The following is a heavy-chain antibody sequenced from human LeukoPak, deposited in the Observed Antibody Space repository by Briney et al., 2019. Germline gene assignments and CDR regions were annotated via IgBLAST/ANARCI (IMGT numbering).Heavy chain of an antibody. V-gene: IGHV4-30-2*01. J-gene: IGHJ1*01. Sequence: SETLSLTCAVSGGSISSGGYSWSWIRQPPGKGLEWIGYIYHSGSTYYNPSLKSRVTISVDRSKNQFSLKLSSVTAADTAVYYCARETYYYDTRGVYGYFQDWGQGTLVTVSS. CDR2: IYHSGST. CDR1: GGSISSGGYS. D-gene: IGHD3-22*01. CDR3: ARETYYYDTRGVYGYFQD.